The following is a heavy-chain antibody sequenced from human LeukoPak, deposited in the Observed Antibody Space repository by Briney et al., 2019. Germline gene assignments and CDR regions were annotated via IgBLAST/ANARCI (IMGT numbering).Heavy chain of an antibody. CDR3: ARRSVLRFLEWLFSPGFYYFDY. D-gene: IGHD3-3*01. CDR1: GGSFSGYY. CDR2: INHSGST. J-gene: IGHJ4*02. Sequence: KPSETLSLTCAVYGGSFSGYYWSWIRQPPGKGLEWIGEINHSGSTNYNPSLKSRVTISVDTSKNQFSLKLSSVTAADTAVYYCARRSVLRFLEWLFSPGFYYFDYWGQGTLVTVSS. V-gene: IGHV4-34*01.